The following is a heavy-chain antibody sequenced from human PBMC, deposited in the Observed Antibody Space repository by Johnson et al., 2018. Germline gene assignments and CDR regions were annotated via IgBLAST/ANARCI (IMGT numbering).Heavy chain of an antibody. CDR1: GGSISGYY. CDR2: IYHSGST. J-gene: IGHJ1*01. V-gene: IGHV4-59*01. Sequence: QVQLQESGPGLVKPSETLSLTCTVSGGSISGYYWSWIRQPPGKRLEWLGYIYHSGSTKYNPSLNRRVTMSLDAPKNQCSLPLNSVTAADTAVYYCARYVSSSGYVHHWGQGTLVTGAS. CDR3: ARYVSSSGYVHH. D-gene: IGHD3-22*01.